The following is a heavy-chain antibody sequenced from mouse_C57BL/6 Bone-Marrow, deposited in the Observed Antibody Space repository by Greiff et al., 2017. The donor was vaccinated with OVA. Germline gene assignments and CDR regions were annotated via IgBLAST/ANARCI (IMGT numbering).Heavy chain of an antibody. CDR3: ARCPFYYGSSHGAMDY. Sequence: VQLQQSGPELVKPGASVKMSCKASGYTFTDYNMHWVKQSHGKSLEWIGYINPNNGGTSYNQKFKGKATLTVNKSSSTAYMELRSLTSEDSAVYYCARCPFYYGSSHGAMDYWGQGTSVTVSS. D-gene: IGHD1-1*01. CDR1: GYTFTDYN. V-gene: IGHV1-22*01. J-gene: IGHJ4*01. CDR2: INPNNGGT.